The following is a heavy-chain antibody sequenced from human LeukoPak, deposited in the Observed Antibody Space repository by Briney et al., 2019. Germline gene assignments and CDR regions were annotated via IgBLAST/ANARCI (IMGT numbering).Heavy chain of an antibody. CDR2: IRSKANSYAT. J-gene: IGHJ6*03. D-gene: IGHD2-15*01. CDR3: ARDAGYCSGGSCSPYYYMDV. CDR1: GFTFSGSA. Sequence: GGSLRLSCAASGFTFSGSAMHWVRQASGKGLEWVGRIRSKANSYATAYAASVKGRFTISRDDSKNTAYLQMNSLRAEDTAVYYCARDAGYCSGGSCSPYYYMDVWGKGTTVTVSS. V-gene: IGHV3-73*01.